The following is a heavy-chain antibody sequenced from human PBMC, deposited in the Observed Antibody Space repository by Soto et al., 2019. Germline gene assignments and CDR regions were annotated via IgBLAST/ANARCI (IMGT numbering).Heavy chain of an antibody. CDR2: ISWNSGSI. CDR1: GFTFDDYA. CDR3: AKDVSGRGSFYYYFGMDV. J-gene: IGHJ6*02. Sequence: EVQLVESGGGLVQPGRSLRLSCAASGFTFDDYAMHWVRQAPGKGLEWVSGISWNSGSIGYTDSVKARFTISRDNAKNSLYLQMNGLRPEDTALYYCAKDVSGRGSFYYYFGMDVWGHGTTVTVSS. D-gene: IGHD1-26*01. V-gene: IGHV3-9*01.